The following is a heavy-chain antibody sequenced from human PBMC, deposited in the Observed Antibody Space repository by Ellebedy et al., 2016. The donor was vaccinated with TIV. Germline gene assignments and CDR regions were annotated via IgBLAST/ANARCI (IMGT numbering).Heavy chain of an antibody. V-gene: IGHV3-23*01. Sequence: GGSLRLSXAASGFPLRSGFTFTSYAMSWVRQAPGKGLEWVSAISGSGGTTYYADSVKGRFTISRDNSKNTLYVQMNSLRAEDTAVYYCAKPNLPDYGSGISYPSDYWGQGTLVTVSS. D-gene: IGHD3-10*01. J-gene: IGHJ4*02. CDR1: GFPLRSGFTFTSYA. CDR2: ISGSGGTT. CDR3: AKPNLPDYGSGISYPSDY.